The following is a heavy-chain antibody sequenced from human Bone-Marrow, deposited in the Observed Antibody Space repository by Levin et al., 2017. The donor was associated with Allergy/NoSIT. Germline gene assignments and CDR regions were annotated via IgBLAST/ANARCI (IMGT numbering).Heavy chain of an antibody. CDR2: IYHSGST. Sequence: KTSETLSLTCAVSGGSITSSNWWSWVRQPPGKGLEWIGEIYHSGSTNYNPSLKSRVTISVDKSKNQFSLNLSSMTAADTAVYYCAKKANFGVVIGAFDYWGQGTLVTVSS. CDR3: AKKANFGVVIGAFDY. J-gene: IGHJ4*02. CDR1: GGSITSSNW. V-gene: IGHV4-4*02. D-gene: IGHD3-3*01.